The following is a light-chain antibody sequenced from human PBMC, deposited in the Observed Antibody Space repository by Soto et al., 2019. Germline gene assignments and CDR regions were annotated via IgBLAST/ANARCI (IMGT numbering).Light chain of an antibody. V-gene: IGKV1-5*01. CDR1: EFISDW. CDR3: QHYNSYSRA. Sequence: DVQMTQCPSTLSASVGDRVTMTCRASEFISDWLAWYQQKPGQAPKLLIYDASTLESGVPGRFSGSGVGTHFTLTISGLQPEDFATYHCQHYNSYSRAFGQGTKVEI. J-gene: IGKJ1*01. CDR2: DAS.